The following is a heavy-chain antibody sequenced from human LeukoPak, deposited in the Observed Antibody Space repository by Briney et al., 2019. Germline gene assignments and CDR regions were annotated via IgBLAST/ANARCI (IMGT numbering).Heavy chain of an antibody. V-gene: IGHV1-2*02. Sequence: ASVKVSCKASGYTFTGYYMHWVRQAPGQGLEWMGWINPNSGGTNYAQKFQGRVTMTRDTSISTAYMELSRLRSDDTAVYYCASRGYSYGYPGVHYYYYYYMDVWGKGTTVTISS. CDR1: GYTFTGYY. CDR3: ASRGYSYGYPGVHYYYYYYMDV. CDR2: INPNSGGT. D-gene: IGHD5-18*01. J-gene: IGHJ6*03.